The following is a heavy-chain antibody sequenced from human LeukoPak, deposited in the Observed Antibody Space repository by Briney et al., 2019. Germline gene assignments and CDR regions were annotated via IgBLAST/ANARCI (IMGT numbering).Heavy chain of an antibody. V-gene: IGHV1-18*01. J-gene: IGHJ3*01. CDR1: GYTFISYA. Sequence: EASVTVSCMTSGYTFISYAISWVRQAPGQGLEWMGWISTFKGDTKYAQKFQDRVSMTTDTSTSTAHLELRSLRSEDTAIYYCARDSGLGLFGVWGQGTVVTVSS. CDR2: ISTFKGDT. CDR3: ARDSGLGLFGV. D-gene: IGHD3/OR15-3a*01.